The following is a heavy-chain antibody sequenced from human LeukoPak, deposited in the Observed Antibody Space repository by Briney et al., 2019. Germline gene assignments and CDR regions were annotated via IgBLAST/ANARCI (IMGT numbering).Heavy chain of an antibody. Sequence: GASVKVSCKASGYTFTSYDINWVRQATGQGLEWMGWMNPNSGNTGYAQKFQGRVTMTRNTSISTAYMELSSLRSEDTAVYYCARALGYCSGGSCYPLDYWGHGTLVTVSS. CDR1: GYTFTSYD. V-gene: IGHV1-8*01. J-gene: IGHJ4*01. CDR2: MNPNSGNT. D-gene: IGHD2-15*01. CDR3: ARALGYCSGGSCYPLDY.